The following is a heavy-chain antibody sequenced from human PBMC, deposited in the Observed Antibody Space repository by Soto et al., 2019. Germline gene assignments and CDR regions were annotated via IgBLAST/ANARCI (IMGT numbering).Heavy chain of an antibody. CDR2: IWYDGSNK. CDR1: GFTFSSYG. V-gene: IGHV3-33*01. CDR3: ARDRAGFDY. Sequence: VGSLRLSCAASGFTFSSYGMHWVRQAPGKGLEWVAVIWYDGSNKYYADSVKGRSTISRDNSKNTLYLQMNSLRAEDTAVYYCARDRAGFDYWGQGTLVTVSS. J-gene: IGHJ4*02.